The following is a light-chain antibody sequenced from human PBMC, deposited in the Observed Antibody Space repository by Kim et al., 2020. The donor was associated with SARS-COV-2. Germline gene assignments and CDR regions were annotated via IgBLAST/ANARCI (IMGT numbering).Light chain of an antibody. J-gene: IGLJ2*01. CDR2: EDN. V-gene: IGLV6-57*03. CDR1: SGSIASNY. CDR3: QSYDSSNHVV. Sequence: TLTISCTPNSGSIASNYVPSYQQRPGRAPTTVIYEDNQRPSGVPDRFSGSIDSSSNSASLTISGLKTEDEADYYCQSYDSSNHVVFGGGTQLTVL.